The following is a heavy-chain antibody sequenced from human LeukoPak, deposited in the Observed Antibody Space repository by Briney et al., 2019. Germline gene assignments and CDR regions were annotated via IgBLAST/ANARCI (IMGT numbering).Heavy chain of an antibody. J-gene: IGHJ3*02. D-gene: IGHD6-19*01. V-gene: IGHV3-53*01. CDR3: ARDGWALLAFDI. CDR1: GFTVSDNY. CDR2: IYSGGTT. Sequence: GGSLRLSCAASGFTVSDNYMSWVRQAPGKGLEWVSLIYSGGTTYYADSVKGRFTISRDNSKNTLYLQMNSLRAEDTAVYYCARDGWALLAFDIWGQGTMVTVSS.